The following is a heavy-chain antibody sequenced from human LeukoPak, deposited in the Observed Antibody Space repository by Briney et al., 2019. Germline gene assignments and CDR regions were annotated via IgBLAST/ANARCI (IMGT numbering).Heavy chain of an antibody. Sequence: GGSLRLSCAASGFTFSSYWMHWVRHAPGKGLVWVSRINSDGSSTSYADSVKGRFTISRDNAKNALYLQMNSLRAEDTAVYYCHSSGYQYYYYYMDVWGKGTTVTISS. CDR3: HSSGYQYYYYYMDV. D-gene: IGHD3-22*01. J-gene: IGHJ6*03. V-gene: IGHV3-74*01. CDR1: GFTFSSYW. CDR2: INSDGSST.